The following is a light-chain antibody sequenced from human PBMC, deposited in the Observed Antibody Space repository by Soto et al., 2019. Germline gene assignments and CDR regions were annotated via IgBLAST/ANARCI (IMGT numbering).Light chain of an antibody. CDR1: QSVSSN. Sequence: EIVMTQSPATLSVSPGERATLSCRASQSVSSNLARSQQKPGQAPRVLIYGASTRATGIPARFSGSGSGTEFTLTISSLQSEDFAVYDCQQYNNWPRTFGQGTKLEI. CDR3: QQYNNWPRT. J-gene: IGKJ2*01. V-gene: IGKV3-15*01. CDR2: GAS.